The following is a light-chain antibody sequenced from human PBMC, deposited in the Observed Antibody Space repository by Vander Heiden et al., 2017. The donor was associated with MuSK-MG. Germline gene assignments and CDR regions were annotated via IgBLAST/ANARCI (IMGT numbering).Light chain of an antibody. CDR2: TTS. CDR1: QNIANY. V-gene: IGKV1-39*01. J-gene: IGKJ1*01. CDR3: QQSYSRT. Sequence: DIQMTQSPSSLSASAGDRVTITCRASQNIANYLNWYQQKPGKAPKLLIYTTSSLQSGVPSRFSGSGSGTDFTLTISSLQPEDFATYYCQQSYSRTFGQGTKVEIK.